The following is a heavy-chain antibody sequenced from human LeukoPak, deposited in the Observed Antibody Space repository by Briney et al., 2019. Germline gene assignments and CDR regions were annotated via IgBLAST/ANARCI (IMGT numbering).Heavy chain of an antibody. CDR3: ARGLHRSIAARSHWFDP. CDR1: GGSISSGGYY. CDR2: INHSGST. D-gene: IGHD6-6*01. Sequence: SETLSLTCTVSGGSISSGGYYWSWIRHPPGKGLEWIGEINHSGSTNYNPSLKSRVTISVDTSKNQFSLKLSSVTAADTAVYYCARGLHRSIAARSHWFDPWGQGTLVTASS. V-gene: IGHV4-39*07. J-gene: IGHJ5*02.